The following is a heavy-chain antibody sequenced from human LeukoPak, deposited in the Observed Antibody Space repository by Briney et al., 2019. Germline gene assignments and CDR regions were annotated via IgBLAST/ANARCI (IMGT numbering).Heavy chain of an antibody. V-gene: IGHV3-21*01. D-gene: IGHD2-21*02. CDR1: GFTFSSYS. J-gene: IGHJ4*02. CDR2: ISSSSSYI. CDR3: ARDSDGYCGGDCYSDY. Sequence: GGSLRLSCAASGFTFSSYSMNWVRRAPGKGLEWVSSISSSSSYIYYADSVKGRFTISRDNAKNSLYLQMNSLRAEDTAVYYCARDSDGYCGGDCYSDYWGQGTLVTVSS.